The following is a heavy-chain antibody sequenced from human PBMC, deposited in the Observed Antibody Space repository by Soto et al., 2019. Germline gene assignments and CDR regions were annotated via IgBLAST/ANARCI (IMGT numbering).Heavy chain of an antibody. CDR3: ARSLTTVTENYFDY. J-gene: IGHJ4*02. Sequence: PSETLSLTCTVSGGSISSYCWSWIRQPPGKGLEWIGYIYYSGSTNYNPSLKSRVTISVDTSKNQFSLKLSSVTAADTAVYYCARSLTTVTENYFDYWGQGTLVTVS. D-gene: IGHD4-17*01. CDR1: GGSISSYC. CDR2: IYYSGST. V-gene: IGHV4-59*01.